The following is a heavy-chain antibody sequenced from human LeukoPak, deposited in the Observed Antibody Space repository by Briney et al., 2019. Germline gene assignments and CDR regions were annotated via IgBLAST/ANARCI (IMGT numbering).Heavy chain of an antibody. CDR3: ARDNMVRGVIVYYYYGMDV. Sequence: SETLSLTCTVSGYSISSGYYWGWIRQPPGKGLEWIGSIYHSGSTYYNPSLKSRVTISVDTSKNQFSLKLSSVTAADTAVYYCARDNMVRGVIVYYYYGMDVWGQGTTVTVSS. CDR1: GYSISSGYY. V-gene: IGHV4-38-2*02. D-gene: IGHD3-10*01. CDR2: IYHSGST. J-gene: IGHJ6*02.